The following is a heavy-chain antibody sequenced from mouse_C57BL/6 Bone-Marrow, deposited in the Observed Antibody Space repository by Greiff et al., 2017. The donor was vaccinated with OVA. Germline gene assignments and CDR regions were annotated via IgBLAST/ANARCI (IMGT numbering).Heavy chain of an antibody. CDR2: ISNKANGYTR. CDR3: ARYRTISCFDY. J-gene: IGHJ2*01. V-gene: IGHV7-3*01. CDR1: GFTFTAYY. Sequence: EVKLVESGGGLVQPGGSLSLSCAASGFTFTAYYMSWVRLPPGKALEWLGFISNKANGYTREYRASVKGRFTISGDTSQSILYIQMNALRAEDSATYYCARYRTISCFDYWGQGTTLTVSA.